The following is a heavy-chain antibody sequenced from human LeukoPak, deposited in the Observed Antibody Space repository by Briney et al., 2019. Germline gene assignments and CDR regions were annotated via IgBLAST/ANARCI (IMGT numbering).Heavy chain of an antibody. Sequence: SETLSLTCTVSGGSISSYYWSWIRQPAGKGLEWIGRIYTSGSTNYNPSLKSRVTISVDTSKNQFSLRVSSVTAADTAVYYCARDDHSNYRFDFWGQGTLVTVSS. CDR3: ARDDHSNYRFDF. J-gene: IGHJ4*02. D-gene: IGHD4-11*01. CDR1: GGSISSYY. CDR2: IYTSGST. V-gene: IGHV4-4*07.